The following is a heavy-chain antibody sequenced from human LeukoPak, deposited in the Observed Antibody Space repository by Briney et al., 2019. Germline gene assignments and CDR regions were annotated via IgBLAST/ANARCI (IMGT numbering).Heavy chain of an antibody. V-gene: IGHV3-21*01. CDR3: ARDLGHHYYYYYMDV. J-gene: IGHJ6*03. CDR1: GFSFSSYW. Sequence: GGSLRLSCAASGFSFSSYWMTWVRQAPGKGLEWVSSISSSSSYIYYADSVKGRFTISRDNAKNSLYLQMNSLRAEDTAVYYCARDLGHHYYYYYMDVWGKGTTVTVSS. D-gene: IGHD7-27*01. CDR2: ISSSSSYI.